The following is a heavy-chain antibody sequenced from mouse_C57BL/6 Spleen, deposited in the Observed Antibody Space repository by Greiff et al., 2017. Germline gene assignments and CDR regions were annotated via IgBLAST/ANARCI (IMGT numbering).Heavy chain of an antibody. D-gene: IGHD4-1*01. CDR3: ARLTGRYYFDY. CDR1: GYTFTSYG. V-gene: IGHV1-81*01. Sequence: VKLMESGAELARPGASVKLSCKASGYTFTSYGISWVKQRTGQGLEWIGEIYPRSGNTYYNEKFKGKATLTADKSSSTAYMELRSLTSEDSAVYFCARLTGRYYFDYWGQGTTLTVSS. CDR2: IYPRSGNT. J-gene: IGHJ2*01.